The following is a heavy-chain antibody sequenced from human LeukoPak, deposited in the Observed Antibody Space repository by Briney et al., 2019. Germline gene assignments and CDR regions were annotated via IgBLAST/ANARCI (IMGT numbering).Heavy chain of an antibody. D-gene: IGHD2/OR15-2a*01. V-gene: IGHV1-46*01. CDR1: GYTFSDYY. J-gene: IGHJ5*02. CDR2: INPSGGST. Sequence: GASVKVSCKASGYTFSDYYMHWVRQASGQGLEWMGVINPSGGSTRYAQKFQGRVTMTRDMSTSTVDMELSSMRSKDTAGYYCARDGCSSTTNGDESSWCDPWGQGTRVIVSS. CDR3: ARDGCSSTTNGDESSWCDP.